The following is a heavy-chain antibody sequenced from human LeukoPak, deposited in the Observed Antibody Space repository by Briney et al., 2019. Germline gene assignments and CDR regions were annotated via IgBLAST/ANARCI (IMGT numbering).Heavy chain of an antibody. J-gene: IGHJ4*02. CDR1: GYIFTSYW. CDR2: IYPGDSDT. V-gene: IGHV5-51*01. CDR3: ARRDSGSPPDY. D-gene: IGHD1-26*01. Sequence: GGSLEISCKGSGYIFTSYWIGWVRQVPGKGLEWMGIIYPGDSDTRYSSSFQGQVTISADKSISTAYLQWSSLKASDTAIYYCARRDSGSPPDYWGQGTLVTVSS.